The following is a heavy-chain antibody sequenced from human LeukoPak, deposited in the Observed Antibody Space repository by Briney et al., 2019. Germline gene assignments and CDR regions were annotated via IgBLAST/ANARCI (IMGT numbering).Heavy chain of an antibody. J-gene: IGHJ4*02. CDR2: IRYDGSNK. CDR3: AGGVGYSYGYEVPDY. CDR1: GFTFSSCG. D-gene: IGHD5-18*01. V-gene: IGHV3-30*02. Sequence: GGSLRLSCAASGFTFSSCGMHWVRQAPGKGLEWVAFIRYDGSNKYYADSVKGRFTISRDNSKNTLYLQMNSLRAEDTAVYYCAGGVGYSYGYEVPDYWGQGTLVTVSS.